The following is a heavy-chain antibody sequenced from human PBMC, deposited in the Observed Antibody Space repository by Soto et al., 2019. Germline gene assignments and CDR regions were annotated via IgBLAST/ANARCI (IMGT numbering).Heavy chain of an antibody. CDR2: INSDGSST. CDR1: GFTFSSYW. J-gene: IGHJ1*01. V-gene: IGHV3-74*01. Sequence: PGGSLRLSCAASGFTFSSYWMHWVRQAPGKGLVWVSRINSDGSSTSYADSVKGRFTISRDNAKNTLYLQMNSLRAEDTAVYYCARDPSVTYYYDSSGYYSGEYFQHWGQGTLVTSPQ. CDR3: ARDPSVTYYYDSSGYYSGEYFQH. D-gene: IGHD3-22*01.